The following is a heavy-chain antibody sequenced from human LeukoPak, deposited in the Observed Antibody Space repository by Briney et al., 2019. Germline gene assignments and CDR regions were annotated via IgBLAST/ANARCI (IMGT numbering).Heavy chain of an antibody. J-gene: IGHJ4*02. Sequence: ASVKVSCKASGYTFTTYEIHWVRQAPGQGLEWMGWMNPNSGNTAYVQKFQGRVTMTRTTSINTAYMELSGLRSADTAVHYCARGASRSFDYWGQGTLVTVSS. V-gene: IGHV1-8*02. CDR1: GYTFTTYE. CDR2: MNPNSGNT. CDR3: ARGASRSFDY.